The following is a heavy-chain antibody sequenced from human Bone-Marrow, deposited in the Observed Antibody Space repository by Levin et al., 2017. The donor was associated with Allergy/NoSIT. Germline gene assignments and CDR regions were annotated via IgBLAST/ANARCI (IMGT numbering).Heavy chain of an antibody. V-gene: IGHV3-7*01. D-gene: IGHD6-19*01. J-gene: IGHJ4*02. CDR2: INKDGSET. CDR3: VRESTLAYSTGWSYFDY. Sequence: GGSLRLSCTASGFTFSNFCMNWVRQAPGKGLEWVAKINKDGSETYYVDSVKGRCTISRDNAKNSLYLQMSNLRPEDTAVYYCVRESTLAYSTGWSYFDYWGQGTLVPVSS. CDR1: GFTFSNFC.